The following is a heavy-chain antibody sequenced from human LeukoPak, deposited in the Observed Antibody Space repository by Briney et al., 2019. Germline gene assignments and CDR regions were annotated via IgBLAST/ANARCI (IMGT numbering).Heavy chain of an antibody. CDR2: IYYSGST. V-gene: IGHV4-59*01. D-gene: IGHD3-22*01. CDR3: ARENYDSSGYNNWFDP. J-gene: IGHJ5*02. CDR1: GGSISSYY. Sequence: PSETLSLTCTVSGGSISSYYWNWLRQPPGKGLEWVGYIYYSGSTNYNPSLKSRDTISVDMSKNQFSLKLSSVTAADTAVYYCARENYDSSGYNNWFDPWGQGTLVTVSS.